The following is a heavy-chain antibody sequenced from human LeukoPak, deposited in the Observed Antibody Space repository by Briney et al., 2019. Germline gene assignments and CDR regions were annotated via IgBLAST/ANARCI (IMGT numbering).Heavy chain of an antibody. CDR1: GFTFSSYE. Sequence: GGSLRLSCAASGFTFSSYEMNWVRQAPGKGLEWVSYISSCGSTIYYADSVKGRFTISRDNAKNSLYLQMNSLRAEDTAVYYCARDAEVGYFDSSNFYDYWGQGTLVTVSS. V-gene: IGHV3-48*03. CDR3: ARDAEVGYFDSSNFYDY. CDR2: ISSCGSTI. J-gene: IGHJ4*02. D-gene: IGHD3-22*01.